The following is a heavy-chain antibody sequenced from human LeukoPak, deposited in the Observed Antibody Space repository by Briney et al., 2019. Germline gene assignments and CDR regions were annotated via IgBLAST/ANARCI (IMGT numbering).Heavy chain of an antibody. CDR2: IHYSGST. CDR1: GGSISSSNYY. D-gene: IGHD6-13*01. V-gene: IGHV4-39*01. Sequence: SETLSLTCTVSGGSISSSNYYWGWIRQPPGKGLEWIGSIHYSGSTYYNPSLKSRVTISVDTSKNQFSLKLSSVTAADTAVYFCARAYSSSWYFNWFDPWGQGTLVTVSS. CDR3: ARAYSSSWYFNWFDP. J-gene: IGHJ5*02.